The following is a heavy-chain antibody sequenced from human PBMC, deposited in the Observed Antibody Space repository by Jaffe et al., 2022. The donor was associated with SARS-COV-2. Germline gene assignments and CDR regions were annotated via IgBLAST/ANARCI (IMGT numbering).Heavy chain of an antibody. CDR3: ARSPPITMVRGRPGWFDP. D-gene: IGHD3-10*01. Sequence: EVQLVESGGGLVKPGGSLRLSCAASGFTFSSYSMNWVRQAPGKGLEWVSSISSSSSYIYYADSVKGRFTISRDNAKNSLYLQMNSLRAEDTAVYYCARSPPITMVRGRPGWFDPWGQGTLVTVSS. J-gene: IGHJ5*02. V-gene: IGHV3-21*01. CDR2: ISSSSSYI. CDR1: GFTFSSYS.